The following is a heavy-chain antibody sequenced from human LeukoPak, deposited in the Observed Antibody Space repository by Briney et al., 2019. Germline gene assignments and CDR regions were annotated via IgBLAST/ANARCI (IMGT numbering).Heavy chain of an antibody. Sequence: SETLSLTCTVSGGSISSHYWSWIRQPPGKGLEWIGYIYYSGSTNYNPSLKSRVTISVDTSKNQFSLKLSSVTAADTAVHYCARAGGNSSGYYYYGKDAFDIWGQGTMVTVSS. J-gene: IGHJ3*02. CDR2: IYYSGST. CDR1: GGSISSHY. D-gene: IGHD3-22*01. CDR3: ARAGGNSSGYYYYGKDAFDI. V-gene: IGHV4-59*11.